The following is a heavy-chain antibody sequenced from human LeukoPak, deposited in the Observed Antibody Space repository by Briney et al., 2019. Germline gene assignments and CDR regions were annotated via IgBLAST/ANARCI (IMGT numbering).Heavy chain of an antibody. CDR2: VTHGGST. V-gene: IGHV4-34*01. Sequence: SEPLSLTRAVHGGSFNSYSWSWIRQPPGKGLEWIGEVTHGGSTNYNPSLKSRVTISVDTSRNQFSLKLTSVTAADRGVYYCARESYLDWFDPWSQGTLVTVSS. CDR1: GGSFNSYS. CDR3: ARESYLDWFDP. J-gene: IGHJ5*02. D-gene: IGHD3-10*01.